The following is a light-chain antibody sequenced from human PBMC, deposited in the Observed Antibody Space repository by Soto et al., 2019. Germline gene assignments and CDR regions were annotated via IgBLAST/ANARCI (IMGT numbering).Light chain of an antibody. CDR1: SGHSSYA. J-gene: IGLJ2*01. CDR2: LSSDGSH. V-gene: IGLV4-69*01. CDR3: QTWATGIRV. Sequence: QPVLTQSPSASASLGASVKLTCTLSSGHSSYAIAWHQQQPEKGPRYLMKLSSDGSHSKGDGIPDRFSGSSSGAERYLTISSLQSEDEADYYCQTWATGIRVFGGGTQLTVL.